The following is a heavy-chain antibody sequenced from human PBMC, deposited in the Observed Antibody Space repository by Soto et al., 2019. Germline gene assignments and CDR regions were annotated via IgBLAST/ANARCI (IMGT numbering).Heavy chain of an antibody. Sequence: QVQLQEAGPGLVKPSQTLSLTCTVSGGSISSGGYYWSWIRQHPGKGLEWIGYIYYSGSTYYNPSLKSRVTISVDTSKNQFALKLSSVTAADTAVYYCARGRRIAAPGIWFDPWGQGTLVTVSS. CDR1: GGSISSGGYY. J-gene: IGHJ5*02. CDR2: IYYSGST. D-gene: IGHD6-13*01. CDR3: ARGRRIAAPGIWFDP. V-gene: IGHV4-31*03.